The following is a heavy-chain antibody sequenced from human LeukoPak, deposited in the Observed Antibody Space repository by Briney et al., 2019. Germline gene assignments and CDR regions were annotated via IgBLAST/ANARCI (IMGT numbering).Heavy chain of an antibody. CDR2: LSGRGDST. Sequence: GGSLRLSCAASGFTFSNYAMTWVRQAPGKGLEWVSALSGRGDSTYYADSVKGRFTISRDNSKNTLYLQMNSLRAEDTAVYYCAKITRPITVAGTDYWGQGTLVTVSS. CDR1: GFTFSNYA. J-gene: IGHJ4*02. D-gene: IGHD6-19*01. CDR3: AKITRPITVAGTDY. V-gene: IGHV3-23*01.